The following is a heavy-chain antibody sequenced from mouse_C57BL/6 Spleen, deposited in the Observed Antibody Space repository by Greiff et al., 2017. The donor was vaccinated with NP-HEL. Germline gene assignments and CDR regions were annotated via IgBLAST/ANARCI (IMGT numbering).Heavy chain of an antibody. D-gene: IGHD1-3*01. Sequence: VQLQQSGAELMKPGASVKLSCKATGYTFTGYWIEWVKQRPGHGLEWIGRIDPNSGGTKYNEKFKSKATLTVDKPSSTAYMQLSSLTSEDSAVYYCARGGTKGDYFDYWGQGTTLTVSS. V-gene: IGHV1-72*01. CDR1: GYTFTGYW. CDR3: ARGGTKGDYFDY. CDR2: IDPNSGGT. J-gene: IGHJ2*01.